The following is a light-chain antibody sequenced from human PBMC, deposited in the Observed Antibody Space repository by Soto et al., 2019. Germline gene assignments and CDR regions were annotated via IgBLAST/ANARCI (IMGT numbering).Light chain of an antibody. V-gene: IGKV1-5*01. CDR3: QQYSTYSGA. J-gene: IGKJ1*01. Sequence: DIQMTQSPSTLSASVGDRITITYRASQSISSWLAWYQQKPGKAPKVLIYDASRLESGVPSRFSGSASGTEFTLTISSLQPDDFATYYCQQYSTYSGAFGQGTKVEIK. CDR1: QSISSW. CDR2: DAS.